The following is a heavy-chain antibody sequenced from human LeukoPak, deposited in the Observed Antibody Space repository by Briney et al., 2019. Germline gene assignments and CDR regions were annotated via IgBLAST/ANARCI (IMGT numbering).Heavy chain of an antibody. CDR1: GFTFSSYS. J-gene: IGHJ4*02. CDR3: VRAGKYFYGSGTPWY. D-gene: IGHD3-10*01. CDR2: ISSSSSYI. Sequence: PGGSLRLSCAASGFTFSSYSMNWVRQAPGKGLEWVSSISSSSSYIYYADSVKGRFTISRGNAKNSVYLQLNSLRAEDTAVYYCVRAGKYFYGSGTPWYWGQGTLVTVSS. V-gene: IGHV3-21*01.